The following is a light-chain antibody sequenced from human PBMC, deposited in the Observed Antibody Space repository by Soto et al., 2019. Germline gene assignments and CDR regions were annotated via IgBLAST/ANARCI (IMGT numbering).Light chain of an antibody. CDR1: RSVDLG. CDR3: QQSYSTSWT. V-gene: IGKV1-39*01. J-gene: IGKJ1*01. CDR2: AAS. Sequence: DNQMTQSPSALSASVGDRVTITCRASRSVDLGLNWYQQKPGKAPKLLIYAASSLQRGVPSRFSGSGSGTDFTPTTSSLQPEDFATYYCQQSYSTSWTFGQGTKVDIK.